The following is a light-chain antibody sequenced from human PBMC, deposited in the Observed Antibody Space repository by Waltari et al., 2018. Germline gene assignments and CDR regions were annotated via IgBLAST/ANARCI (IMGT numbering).Light chain of an antibody. CDR2: GAS. J-gene: IGKJ1*01. CDR1: QSVSSN. Sequence: EIVMAQSPATLSVSPGARAPLSCRASQSVSSNLAWYQQNPGQAPRLLIYGASTRATGIPARFSGSGSGTEFTLTISSLQSEDFAVYYCQQYDNWPRTFGQGTKVEIK. CDR3: QQYDNWPRT. V-gene: IGKV3-15*01.